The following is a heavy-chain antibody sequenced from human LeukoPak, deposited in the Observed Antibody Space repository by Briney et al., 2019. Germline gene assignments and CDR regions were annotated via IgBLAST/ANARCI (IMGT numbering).Heavy chain of an antibody. CDR2: IYHSGGA. J-gene: IGHJ4*02. CDR1: GGSISSSNW. CDR3: ARGDRDGIAVAGRFFDY. V-gene: IGHV4-4*02. D-gene: IGHD6-19*01. Sequence: SETLSLTCAVPGGSISSSNWWSRFRQLPGKGLERTGEIYHSGGANYNPSLKSRVTVSVDKSKNQFSLKLSSVTAADTAVYYCARGDRDGIAVAGRFFDYWGQGTLVTVSS.